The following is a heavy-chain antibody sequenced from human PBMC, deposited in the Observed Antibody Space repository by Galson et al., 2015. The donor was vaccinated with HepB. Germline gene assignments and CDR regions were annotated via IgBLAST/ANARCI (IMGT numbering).Heavy chain of an antibody. CDR2: ISYDGTNK. V-gene: IGHV3-30*03. J-gene: IGHJ6*03. CDR1: GFSFSRYG. CDR3: ARDSNTPDDFWRESSPHYVYYYMDV. Sequence: SLRLSCAGSGFSFSRYGVHWVRQAPGKGLEWVAVISYDGTNKYYADSVKGRFTISRDNSRNTVDLQINSLRNEDTAVYFCARDSNTPDDFWRESSPHYVYYYMDVGGLGTTVTVSS. D-gene: IGHD3-3*01.